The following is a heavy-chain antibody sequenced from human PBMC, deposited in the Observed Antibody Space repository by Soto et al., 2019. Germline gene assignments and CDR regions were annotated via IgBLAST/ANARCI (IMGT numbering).Heavy chain of an antibody. CDR3: ARGSYGAYYYYGMDV. CDR1: GYTFTSYA. D-gene: IGHD5-18*01. CDR2: INAGNGNT. V-gene: IGHV1-3*01. J-gene: IGHJ6*02. Sequence: ASVKVSCKASGYTFTSYAMHWVRQAPGQRLEWMGWINAGNGNTKYSQKFQGRVTITRDTSASTAYMELSSLRSEDTAVYYCARGSYGAYYYYGMDVGGQGTTVTGAS.